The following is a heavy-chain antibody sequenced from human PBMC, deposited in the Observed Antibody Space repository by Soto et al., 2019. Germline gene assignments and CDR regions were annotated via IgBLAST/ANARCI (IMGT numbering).Heavy chain of an antibody. V-gene: IGHV4-4*02. CDR3: ARSLRRYCSGGSCLRWFDP. CDR2: IYRSGST. D-gene: IGHD2-15*01. J-gene: IGHJ5*02. Sequence: QVQLQESGPGLVKPSGTLSLTCAVSGGSISSSNWWSWVRQPPGKGLEWIGEIYRSGSTNYNPSLKGRVTISVDKSKNQFSLKLSSVTAADTAVYYCARSLRRYCSGGSCLRWFDPWGQGTLVTVSS. CDR1: GGSISSSNW.